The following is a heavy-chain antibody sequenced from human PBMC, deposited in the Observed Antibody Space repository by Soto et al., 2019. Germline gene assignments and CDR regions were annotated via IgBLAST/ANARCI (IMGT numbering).Heavy chain of an antibody. CDR2: LRCSGGRT. D-gene: IGHD3-3*01. CDR3: AKASGEAGHDFGTHVSYYYECGREG. J-gene: IGHJ6*02. CDR1: GFTIRRDA. Sequence: QPGVPLRLPCAASGFTIRRDALTWGWNAPPTGMEPVSPLRCSGGRTYYAAGVKGRFTICRDNSKNTLYLQIKSRRAGDTAVYYCAKASGEAGHDFGTHVSYYYECGREGWGQGTTVTVSS. V-gene: IGHV3-23*01.